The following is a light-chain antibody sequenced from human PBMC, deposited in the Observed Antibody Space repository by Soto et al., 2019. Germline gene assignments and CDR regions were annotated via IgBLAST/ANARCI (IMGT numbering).Light chain of an antibody. CDR1: QGISSY. CDR3: QQYYSFPWT. V-gene: IGKV1D-8*01. CDR2: AAS. J-gene: IGKJ1*01. Sequence: VIWMTQSPSLLSASTGDRVNISCRMSQGISSYLDWYQQKPGKAPELLIYAASTLQSGVPSRVSGSGSGTDFTLTISCLQSEDFATYYCQQYYSFPWTFGQGTKVEIK.